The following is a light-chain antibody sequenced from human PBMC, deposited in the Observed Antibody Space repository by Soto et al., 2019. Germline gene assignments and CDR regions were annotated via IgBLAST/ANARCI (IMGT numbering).Light chain of an antibody. J-gene: IGKJ5*01. CDR2: GVY. CDR1: QGVGSSY. CDR3: QQYVSSQIT. V-gene: IGKV3-20*01. Sequence: EIVLTQSPGTLSLSPGERAALSCGASQGVGSSYVAWYQQKPGQPPRLLIYGVYSRATGIPDRLSGSGSGTDFTLTISRLQPEDVAVYYCQQYVSSQITFGQGTRLEI.